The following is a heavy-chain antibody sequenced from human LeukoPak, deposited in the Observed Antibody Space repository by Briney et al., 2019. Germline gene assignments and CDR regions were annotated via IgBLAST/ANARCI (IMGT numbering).Heavy chain of an antibody. CDR3: ARDKHRYGQHFFDY. Sequence: SETLSLTCAVSDYSISSGYYWGWIRQPPGKGLEWIGNVYHRGTTLYNPSLKSRVTISVDTSKTQFSLMLRSVTAADTAVYYCARDKHRYGQHFFDYWGQGTLVPVSS. CDR2: VYHRGTT. J-gene: IGHJ4*02. D-gene: IGHD5-18*01. V-gene: IGHV4-38-2*02. CDR1: DYSISSGYY.